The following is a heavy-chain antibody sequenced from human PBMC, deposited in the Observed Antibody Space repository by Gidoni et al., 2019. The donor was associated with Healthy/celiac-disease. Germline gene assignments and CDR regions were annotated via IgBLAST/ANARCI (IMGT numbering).Heavy chain of an antibody. V-gene: IGHV2-70*15. CDR2: IDWDDDK. CDR3: ARIRRQWLVRGYYYGMDV. D-gene: IGHD6-19*01. J-gene: IGHJ6*02. Sequence: QVTLRESGPALVKPTQTLTLTCTFSGFSLSTSGMCVSWIRQPPGKALEWLARIDWDDDKYYSTSLKTRLTISKDTSKNQVVLTMTNMDPVDTATYYCARIRRQWLVRGYYYGMDVWGQGTTVTVSS. CDR1: GFSLSTSGMC.